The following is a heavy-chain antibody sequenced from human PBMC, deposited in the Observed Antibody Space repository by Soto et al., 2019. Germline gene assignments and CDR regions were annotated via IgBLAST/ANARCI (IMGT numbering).Heavy chain of an antibody. CDR3: ARDGEGF. Sequence: EVQLVESGGGLVQPGGSLRLSCVASGFTFSSNWMHWVRRVPGRGLVWVSRINTDGSSTSYVDSVKGRFTGSRDNAKNTLYLQMNSLRVEDTAVYYCARDGEGFWGQGTLVTVSS. V-gene: IGHV3-74*01. D-gene: IGHD2-21*01. CDR2: INTDGSST. J-gene: IGHJ4*02. CDR1: GFTFSSNW.